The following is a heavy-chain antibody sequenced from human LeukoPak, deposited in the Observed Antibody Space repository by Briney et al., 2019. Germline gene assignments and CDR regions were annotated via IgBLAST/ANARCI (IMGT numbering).Heavy chain of an antibody. CDR1: GYTFTSYG. J-gene: IGHJ5*02. Sequence: ASVKVSCKASGYTFTSYGINWVRQAPGQGLEWLEWISANNGNTYYAQKFQGRVTMTTETSTSTAYMELRSLRFDDTAVYYCARDSGGLTFGDWFDPWGQGTLVTVSS. V-gene: IGHV1-18*01. D-gene: IGHD3-16*01. CDR3: ARDSGGLTFGDWFDP. CDR2: ISANNGNT.